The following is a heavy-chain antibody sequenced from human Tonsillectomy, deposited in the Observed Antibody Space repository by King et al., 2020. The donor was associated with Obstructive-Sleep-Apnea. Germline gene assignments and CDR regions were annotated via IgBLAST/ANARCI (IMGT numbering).Heavy chain of an antibody. CDR3: ARHGGLGVPAAPGHYYYGMDV. CDR1: GGSISSGGYY. CDR2: IYYSGST. D-gene: IGHD2-2*01. J-gene: IGHJ6*02. V-gene: IGHV4-31*03. Sequence: QLQESGPGLVKPSQTLSLTCTVSGGSISSGGYYWSWIRKHPGNGLEWIGYIYYSGSTYYNPSLKSRVTISVDTSKNQFSLKLSSVTAADTAVYYCARHGGLGVPAAPGHYYYGMDVWGQGTTVTVSS.